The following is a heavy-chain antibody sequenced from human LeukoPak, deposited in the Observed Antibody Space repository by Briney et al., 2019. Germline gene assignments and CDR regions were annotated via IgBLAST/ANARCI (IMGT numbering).Heavy chain of an antibody. Sequence: GGSLRLSCAASGFTFSSYSMNWVRQAPGKGLEWVSAISGSGGSTYYADSVKGRFTISRDNSKNTLYLQMNSLRAEDTAVYYCAKDYGYYYDSSGFVDYWGQGTLVTVSS. D-gene: IGHD3-22*01. J-gene: IGHJ4*02. CDR3: AKDYGYYYDSSGFVDY. V-gene: IGHV3-23*01. CDR2: ISGSGGST. CDR1: GFTFSSYS.